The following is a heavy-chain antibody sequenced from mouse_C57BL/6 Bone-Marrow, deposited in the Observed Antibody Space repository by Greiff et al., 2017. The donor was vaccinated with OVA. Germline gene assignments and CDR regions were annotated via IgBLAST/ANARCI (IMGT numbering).Heavy chain of an antibody. CDR3: GIWYFDV. J-gene: IGHJ1*03. CDR1: GYSFTGYF. CDR2: INPYNGDT. V-gene: IGHV1-20*01. Sequence: EVMLVESGPELVKPGDSVKISCKASGYSFTGYFMNWVMQSHGKSLEWIGRINPYNGDTFYNQKFKGKATLTVDKSSSTAHMELRSLTSEDSAVYYCGIWYFDVWGTGTTVTVSS.